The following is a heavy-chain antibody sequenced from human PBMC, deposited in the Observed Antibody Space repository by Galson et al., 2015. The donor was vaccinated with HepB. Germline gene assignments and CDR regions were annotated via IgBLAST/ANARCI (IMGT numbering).Heavy chain of an antibody. D-gene: IGHD4-17*01. J-gene: IGHJ3*02. Sequence: SLRLSCAASGFTFSTYAINWVRQAPGKGLEWVSTISASGGSTYYADSVKGRFTISRDNSKNTLYLQMNSLRAEDTAVYYCAKDSPVGTYYGRDAFDIWGQGTVVTVSS. V-gene: IGHV3-23*01. CDR3: AKDSPVGTYYGRDAFDI. CDR1: GFTFSTYA. CDR2: ISASGGST.